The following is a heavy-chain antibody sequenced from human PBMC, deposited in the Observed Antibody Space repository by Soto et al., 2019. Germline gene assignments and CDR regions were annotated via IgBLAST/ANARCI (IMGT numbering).Heavy chain of an antibody. CDR1: GGSISSSSYY. D-gene: IGHD4-17*01. J-gene: IGHJ4*02. CDR2: IYYSGST. CDR3: ARDGDYGDYGIFDY. V-gene: IGHV4-39*02. Sequence: SETLSLTCTVSGGSISSSSYYWGWIRQPPGKGLEWIGSIYYSGSTYYNPSLKSRVTISVDTSKNQFSLKLSSVTAADTAVYYCARDGDYGDYGIFDYWGQGTLVTVSS.